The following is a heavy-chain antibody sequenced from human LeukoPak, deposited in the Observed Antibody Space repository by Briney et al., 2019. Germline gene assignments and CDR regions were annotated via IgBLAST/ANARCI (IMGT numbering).Heavy chain of an antibody. CDR3: AKDISVGATPYDFDY. Sequence: PGRSLRLSCAASGFTFGSYAMNWVRQAPGKGLEWVSSIIGNGGSICYADSVKGRFTISRDNAKNSLYLQMNSLRAEDTAVYYCAKDISVGATPYDFDYWGQGTLVTVSS. V-gene: IGHV3-9*01. CDR2: IIGNGGSI. D-gene: IGHD1-26*01. CDR1: GFTFGSYA. J-gene: IGHJ4*02.